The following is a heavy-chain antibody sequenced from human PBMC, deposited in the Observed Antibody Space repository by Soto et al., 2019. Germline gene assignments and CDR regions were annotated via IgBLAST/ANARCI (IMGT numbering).Heavy chain of an antibody. CDR1: GGSVSSGSYY. Sequence: SETLSLTCTVSGGSVSSGSYYWSWIRQPPGKGLEWIGYIYYSGSTSYNPSLKSRVTISVDTSKNQFSLKLSSVTAADTAVYYCAREGGSGIDWFDPWGQGTLVTVSS. CDR3: AREGGSGIDWFDP. V-gene: IGHV4-61*01. D-gene: IGHD3-10*01. J-gene: IGHJ5*02. CDR2: IYYSGST.